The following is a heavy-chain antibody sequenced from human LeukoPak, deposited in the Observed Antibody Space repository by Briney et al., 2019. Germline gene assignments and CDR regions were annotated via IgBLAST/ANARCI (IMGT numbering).Heavy chain of an antibody. Sequence: GGSLRLSCAASGFTFSSYAMSWVRQAPGKGLEWVSAISGSGGSTYYADSVKGRFTISRDNAKNSLYLQMNSLRAEDTAVYYCAKAVGYTGNSYYFDYWGQGTLVTVSS. D-gene: IGHD4-23*01. CDR1: GFTFSSYA. V-gene: IGHV3-23*01. J-gene: IGHJ4*02. CDR2: ISGSGGST. CDR3: AKAVGYTGNSYYFDY.